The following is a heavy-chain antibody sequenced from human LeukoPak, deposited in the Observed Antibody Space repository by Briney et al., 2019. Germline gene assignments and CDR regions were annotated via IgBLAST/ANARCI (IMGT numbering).Heavy chain of an antibody. D-gene: IGHD1-1*01. J-gene: IGHJ3*02. CDR2: IWHDGSKR. CDR1: GFTFSSHG. Sequence: QPGGSLRLSCAASGFTFSSHGMHWVRQAPGKGLEWVAIIWHDGSKRYYADSVKGRFTISRDDSKSTVYLQMNSLRAEDTAVYYCARVRGTAFDIWGQGTMVTVAS. CDR3: ARVRGTAFDI. V-gene: IGHV3-33*01.